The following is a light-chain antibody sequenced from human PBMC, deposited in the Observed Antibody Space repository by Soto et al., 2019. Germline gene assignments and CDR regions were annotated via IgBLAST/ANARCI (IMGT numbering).Light chain of an antibody. J-gene: IGKJ1*01. Sequence: DIQMTQSPSSLSASVGDRVTITCRASQSISSFLNWYQHQPGKAPKLLIYYASNLQSRVPSRFSGSGSGTDFTLTISSLRPEDFGTYYCQQTYSTLTWTFGPGTKVDIK. CDR1: QSISSF. V-gene: IGKV1-39*01. CDR3: QQTYSTLTWT. CDR2: YAS.